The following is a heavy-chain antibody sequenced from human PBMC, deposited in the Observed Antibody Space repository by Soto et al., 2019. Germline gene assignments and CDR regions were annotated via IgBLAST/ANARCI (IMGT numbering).Heavy chain of an antibody. Sequence: SQTLSLTCAISGDSVSSNSALWNWIRQSPSRGLEWLGGTCYRSKWYNDYAVSVKSRITINPDTSKNQFSLQLNSVAPEDTAVYYCVREIAPRGFDPWGPGTLVTVSS. CDR3: VREIAPRGFDP. D-gene: IGHD2-21*01. V-gene: IGHV6-1*01. CDR1: GDSVSSNSAL. J-gene: IGHJ5*02. CDR2: TCYRSKWYN.